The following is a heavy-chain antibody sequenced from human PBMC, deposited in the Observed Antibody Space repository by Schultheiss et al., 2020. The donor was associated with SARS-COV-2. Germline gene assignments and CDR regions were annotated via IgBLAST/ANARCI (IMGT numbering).Heavy chain of an antibody. CDR1: GFTFSSYA. J-gene: IGHJ4*02. Sequence: GGSLRLSCAASGFTFSSYAMHWVRQAPGKGLEYVSAISSNGGSTYYANSVKGRFTISRDNSKNTLYLQMNSLRVEDTAVYYCAKGGFYYDSSGYDDWGQGTLVTVSS. V-gene: IGHV3-64*01. CDR3: AKGGFYYDSSGYDD. CDR2: ISSNGGST. D-gene: IGHD3-22*01.